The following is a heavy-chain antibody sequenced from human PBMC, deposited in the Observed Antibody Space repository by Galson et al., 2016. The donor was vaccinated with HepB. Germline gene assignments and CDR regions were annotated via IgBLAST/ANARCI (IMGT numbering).Heavy chain of an antibody. CDR3: ARDHFFASEFDGFDI. D-gene: IGHD2/OR15-2a*01. V-gene: IGHV3-11*01. CDR1: GFNFGDYY. CDR2: ISSSGVNI. J-gene: IGHJ3*02. Sequence: SLRLSCAASGFNFGDYYMSWIRQAPGKGLEWISDISSSGVNIHYAHSVRGRFTVSRDNDKNSLSLQMESLRADDTAVYYCARDHFFASEFDGFDIWGRGTVVTVSS.